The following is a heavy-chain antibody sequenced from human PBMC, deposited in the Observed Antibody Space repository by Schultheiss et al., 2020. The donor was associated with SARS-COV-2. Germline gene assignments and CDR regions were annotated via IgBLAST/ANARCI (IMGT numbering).Heavy chain of an antibody. V-gene: IGHV4-31*03. CDR2: IYYSGST. D-gene: IGHD5-12*01. CDR3: ARGPWWLRYIDY. Sequence: SQTLSLTCTVSGGSISSGGYYWSWIRQHPGKGLEWIGYIYYSGSTYYNPSLKSRVTMSVDTSKNQFSLKLSSVTAADTAVYYCARGPWWLRYIDYWGQGTLVTVSS. CDR1: GGSISSGGYY. J-gene: IGHJ4*02.